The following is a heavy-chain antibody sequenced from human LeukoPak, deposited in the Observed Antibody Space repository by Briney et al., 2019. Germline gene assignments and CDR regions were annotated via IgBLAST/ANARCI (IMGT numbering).Heavy chain of an antibody. CDR3: ARETGTYYFDY. CDR1: GFTVSSNY. Sequence: GGSLRLSCAASGFTVSSNYMSWVRQAPGKGLEWVSVIYSGGDTYYAESVKGRFTIPRDNSKNTLYLQMNSLRAEDTAVYYCARETGTYYFDYWGQGTLVTVSS. CDR2: IYSGGDT. V-gene: IGHV3-53*01. D-gene: IGHD1-1*01. J-gene: IGHJ4*02.